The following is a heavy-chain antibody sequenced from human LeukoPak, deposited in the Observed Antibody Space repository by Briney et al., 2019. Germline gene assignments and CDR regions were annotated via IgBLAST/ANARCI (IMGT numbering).Heavy chain of an antibody. V-gene: IGHV3-23*01. CDR2: ISGNGGST. D-gene: IGHD3-9*01. J-gene: IGHJ4*02. Sequence: GGSLRLSCAASGFTFSSYAMTWVRQAPGKGLEWVSGISGNGGSTYYADSVKGRLTISRDNSKNTLYLLMNSLRAEDTAAYSCAKDRGRYFDWLYDFWGQGTLVTVSS. CDR3: AKDRGRYFDWLYDF. CDR1: GFTFSSYA.